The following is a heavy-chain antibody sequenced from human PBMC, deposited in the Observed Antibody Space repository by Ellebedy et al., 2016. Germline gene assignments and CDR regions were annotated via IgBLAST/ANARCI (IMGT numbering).Heavy chain of an antibody. V-gene: IGHV3-7*01. J-gene: IGHJ4*02. CDR2: IKTDGSEK. CDR3: ARGHATGDDF. Sequence: GESLKISCAASGLTFSRFWMTWVRQAPGKGLEWVANIKTDGSEKNYVDSVKGRFTISRDNAKNSLYLQMDTLTAEDTAVYYCARGHATGDDFWGQGIVVTVSS. CDR1: GLTFSRFW. D-gene: IGHD1-1*01.